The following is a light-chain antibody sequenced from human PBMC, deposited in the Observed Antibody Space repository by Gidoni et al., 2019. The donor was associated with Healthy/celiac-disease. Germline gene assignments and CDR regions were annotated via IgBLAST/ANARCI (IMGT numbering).Light chain of an antibody. CDR3: QQRSNWPWT. V-gene: IGKV3-11*01. CDR2: DAS. Sequence: EIVVTQSPATLSLSPGERATLSCRASQSVSSYLAWYQQKPGQAPRLLIYDASMFSGSGSGPDFTLTISSLEPEDFAVYYCQQRSNWPWTFGQGTKVEIK. CDR1: QSVSSY. J-gene: IGKJ1*01.